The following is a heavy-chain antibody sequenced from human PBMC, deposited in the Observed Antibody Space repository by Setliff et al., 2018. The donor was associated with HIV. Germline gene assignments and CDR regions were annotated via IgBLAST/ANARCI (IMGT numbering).Heavy chain of an antibody. V-gene: IGHV3-21*01. D-gene: IGHD3-22*01. CDR2: ISGSGTYT. J-gene: IGHJ4*02. CDR1: GFTFTSHS. Sequence: GESLKISCVTSGFTFTSHSMNWVRLRPGKGLEWVASISGSGTYTHYADSVRGRFTVSRDNAKNSLWLQLDSLKVEDTALYFCVRSLSGNSSTYYWAFDFWGQGAPVTV. CDR3: VRSLSGNSSTYYWAFDF.